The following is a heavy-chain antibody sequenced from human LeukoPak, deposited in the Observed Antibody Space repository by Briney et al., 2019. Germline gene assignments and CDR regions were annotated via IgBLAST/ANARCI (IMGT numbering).Heavy chain of an antibody. Sequence: GGSLRLSCAASGFTFSSYSMNLVRQAPGKGLEWVSSISSSSSYIYYADSVKGRFTISRDNAKNSLYLQMNSLRAEDTAVYYCARYCSGGSCYAYSGSYYVIWGQGTMVTVSS. CDR1: GFTFSSYS. J-gene: IGHJ3*02. D-gene: IGHD2-15*01. CDR2: ISSSSSYI. V-gene: IGHV3-21*01. CDR3: ARYCSGGSCYAYSGSYYVI.